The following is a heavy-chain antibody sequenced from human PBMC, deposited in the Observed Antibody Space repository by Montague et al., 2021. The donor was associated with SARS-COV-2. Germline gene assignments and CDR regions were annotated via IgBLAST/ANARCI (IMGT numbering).Heavy chain of an antibody. CDR2: IYYSGST. CDR1: GGAMSSYY. D-gene: IGHD3-22*01. V-gene: IGHV4-59*08. J-gene: IGHJ5*02. CDR3: AGHGWSSGRHRCGFDD. Sequence: SETLSLTCTVSGGAMSSYYWSWIRQPPGKGLEWIGYIYYSGSTNSNPSLKSRVTISVDTSKNQFSLKLSSVTAADTAAYYCAGHGWSSGRHRCGFDDWGQGTLVTVSS.